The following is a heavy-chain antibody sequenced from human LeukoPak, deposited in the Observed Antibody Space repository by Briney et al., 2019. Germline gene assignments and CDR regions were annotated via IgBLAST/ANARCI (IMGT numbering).Heavy chain of an antibody. Sequence: GGSLRLSCAASGFTFSSFEMNWVRQAPGKGLERISYISSSGTTIYYADSVKGRFTISRDNAKNSLYLQMNSLRAEDTAVYYCARDHRDGYNAGDTFDIWGQGTMVTVSS. CDR3: ARDHRDGYNAGDTFDI. CDR1: GFTFSSFE. CDR2: ISSSGTTI. J-gene: IGHJ3*02. D-gene: IGHD5-24*01. V-gene: IGHV3-48*03.